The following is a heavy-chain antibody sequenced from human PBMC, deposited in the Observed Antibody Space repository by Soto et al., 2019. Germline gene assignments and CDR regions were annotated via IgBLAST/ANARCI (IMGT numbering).Heavy chain of an antibody. V-gene: IGHV4-38-2*01. CDR3: ARVDSPYYYNSSGYFTY. J-gene: IGHJ4*02. D-gene: IGHD3-22*01. CDR2: IFHRGTT. CDR1: GYSISSGYY. Sequence: PSETLSLTCAVSGYSISSGYYRGWIRQPPGKGPEWIGNIFHRGTTYYNPSLQSRVAISVDTSKNEISLRLSAMTAADTAVYYCARVDSPYYYNSSGYFTYWGQGSLVTVSS.